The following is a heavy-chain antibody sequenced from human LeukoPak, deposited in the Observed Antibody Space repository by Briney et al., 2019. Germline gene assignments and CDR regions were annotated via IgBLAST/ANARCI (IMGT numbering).Heavy chain of an antibody. CDR1: GFTFSSYS. Sequence: PGGSLRLSCSASGFTFSSYSMNWVRQAPGKGLEWVSYISSSSTTIYYADSVKGRFTISIDNAKNSLYLQMNSLRVADTAVYYCARSPYKDFWSGYFDYWGQGTLVTVSS. J-gene: IGHJ5*01. V-gene: IGHV3-48*01. CDR3: ARSPYKDFWSGYFDY. CDR2: ISSSSTTI. D-gene: IGHD3-3*01.